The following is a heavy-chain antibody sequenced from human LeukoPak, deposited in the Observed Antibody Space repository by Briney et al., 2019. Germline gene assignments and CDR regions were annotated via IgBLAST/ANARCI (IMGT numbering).Heavy chain of an antibody. V-gene: IGHV4-59*08. J-gene: IGHJ4*02. Sequence: SETLSLTCTVSGGSISSYYWSWIRQPPGKGLEWIGYIFYSGSANYNPSLESRVTISLDRSRKQFSLKLKSVTAADTAVYYCASRSSDSTGLWAFDYWGQGTLVTVSS. D-gene: IGHD3-22*01. CDR3: ASRSSDSTGLWAFDY. CDR1: GGSISSYY. CDR2: IFYSGSA.